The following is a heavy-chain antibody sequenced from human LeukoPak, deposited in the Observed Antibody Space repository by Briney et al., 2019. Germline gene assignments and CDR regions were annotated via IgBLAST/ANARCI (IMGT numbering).Heavy chain of an antibody. CDR3: ARSPGRDYQLLKVWYYYYMDV. D-gene: IGHD2-2*01. CDR1: GFTFSNFA. CDR2: ITGYGAT. J-gene: IGHJ6*03. V-gene: IGHV3-23*01. Sequence: PGGSLRLSCAASGFTFSNFAMMWVRQAPGTGLQWVSAITGYGATFYADSVRGRFTIFRDTSMNTLFLQMNSLGAEDTAVYYCARSPGRDYQLLKVWYYYYMDVWGKGTTVTVSS.